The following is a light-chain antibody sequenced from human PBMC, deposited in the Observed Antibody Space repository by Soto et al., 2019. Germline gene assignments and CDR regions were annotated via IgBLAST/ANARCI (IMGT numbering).Light chain of an antibody. Sequence: DIQLTQSPSFLSASVGDRVTITCRASQGINNHLAWYQQEPGKAPKLLIYAASTLQSGVPSRFSGSASGKEFTLTISSLQPEDFATYYCQQVSGYPLSFGGGTKVEIK. V-gene: IGKV1-9*01. J-gene: IGKJ4*01. CDR1: QGINNH. CDR3: QQVSGYPLS. CDR2: AAS.